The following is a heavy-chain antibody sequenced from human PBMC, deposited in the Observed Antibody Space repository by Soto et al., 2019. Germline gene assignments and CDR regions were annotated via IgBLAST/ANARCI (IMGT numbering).Heavy chain of an antibody. Sequence: ASVKVSCKASGYTFTGYYMHWVRQAPGQGLEWMGWINPNSGGTNYAQKFQGRVTMTRDTSISTAYMELSRLRSDDTAVYYCARDRYYYDSSGYCDYWGQGTLVTVYS. V-gene: IGHV1-2*02. CDR2: INPNSGGT. CDR1: GYTFTGYY. J-gene: IGHJ4*02. D-gene: IGHD3-22*01. CDR3: ARDRYYYDSSGYCDY.